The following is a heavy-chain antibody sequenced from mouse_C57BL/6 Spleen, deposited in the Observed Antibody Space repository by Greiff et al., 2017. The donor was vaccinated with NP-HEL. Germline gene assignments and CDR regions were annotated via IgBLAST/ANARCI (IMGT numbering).Heavy chain of an antibody. CDR1: GYAFTNYL. Sequence: QVQLKESGAELVRPGTSVKVSCKASGYAFTNYLIEWVKQRPGQGLEWIGVINPGSGGTNYNEKFKGKATLTADKSSSTAYMQLSSLTSEDSAVYFCARSDDYGTGDWFAYWGQGTLVTVSA. J-gene: IGHJ3*01. CDR2: INPGSGGT. CDR3: ARSDDYGTGDWFAY. V-gene: IGHV1-54*01. D-gene: IGHD2-4*01.